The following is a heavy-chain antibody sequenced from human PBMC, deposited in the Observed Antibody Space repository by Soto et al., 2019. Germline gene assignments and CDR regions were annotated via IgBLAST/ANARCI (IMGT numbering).Heavy chain of an antibody. J-gene: IGHJ4*02. CDR2: INPNSGGT. CDR1: GYTFTGYY. Sequence: QVQLVQSGAEVKKPGASVKVSCKASGYTFTGYYMRWVRQAPGQGLEWMGWINPNSGGTNYAQKFQGWVTMTRDTSISTAYMELSRLRSDDTAVYYCARAQYRYFGGKELDYWGQGTLVTVSS. CDR3: ARAQYRYFGGKELDY. D-gene: IGHD3-9*01. V-gene: IGHV1-2*04.